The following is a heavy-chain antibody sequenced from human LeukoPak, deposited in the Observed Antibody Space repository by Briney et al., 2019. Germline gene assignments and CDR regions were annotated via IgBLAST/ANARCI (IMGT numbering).Heavy chain of an antibody. D-gene: IGHD2-2*01. CDR2: ISYDGSNK. Sequence: PGGSLRLSCAASGFTFSSYAMHWVRQAPGKGLEWVAVISYDGSNKYYADSVKGRFTISRDNSKNTLYLQMNSLRAEDTAVYYGAREKSYCSSTSCYEGHYYYYGMDVWGQGTTVTVSS. CDR3: AREKSYCSSTSCYEGHYYYYGMDV. V-gene: IGHV3-30-3*01. J-gene: IGHJ6*02. CDR1: GFTFSSYA.